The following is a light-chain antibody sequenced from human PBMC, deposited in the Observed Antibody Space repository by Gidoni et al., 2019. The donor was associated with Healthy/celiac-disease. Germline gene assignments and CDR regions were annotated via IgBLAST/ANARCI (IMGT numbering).Light chain of an antibody. CDR1: QSISSW. V-gene: IGKV1-5*03. Sequence: DIQMTQSPSTLSASVGDRVTITCRASQSISSWLAWNQQKPGKAPKLLIYKAYSLESGVPSRFSGSGSGTEFTLTIRSLQPDDFATYYCQQYNSYSTFGQGTKVEIK. J-gene: IGKJ1*01. CDR2: KAY. CDR3: QQYNSYST.